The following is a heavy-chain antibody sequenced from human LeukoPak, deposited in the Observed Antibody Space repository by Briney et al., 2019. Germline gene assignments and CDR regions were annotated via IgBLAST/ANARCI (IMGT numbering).Heavy chain of an antibody. CDR3: AELGITMIGGV. CDR1: GFSFSSSW. J-gene: IGHJ6*04. D-gene: IGHD3-10*02. V-gene: IGHV3-74*01. CDR2: INDDETST. Sequence: GGSLRLSCAASGFSFSSSWMHWVRQVPGKGLEWVSRINDDETSTTYAESVKGRFTISRDNAKNSLYLQMNSLRAEDTAVYYCAELGITMIGGVWGKGTTVTISP.